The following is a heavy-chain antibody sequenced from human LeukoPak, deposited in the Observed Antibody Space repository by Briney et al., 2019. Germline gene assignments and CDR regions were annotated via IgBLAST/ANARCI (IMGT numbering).Heavy chain of an antibody. D-gene: IGHD2-15*01. V-gene: IGHV1-2*02. CDR1: GYSFTGYH. J-gene: IGHJ4*02. Sequence: GASVKVSCKASGYSFTGYHVHWVRQAPGQGLEWMGWINPRSGGTNFAQKFQGRVTMTRDTSISTAYMEVSRLTSDDTAVYYCARDLYSRIADYWGQGTLVTVSS. CDR3: ARDLYSRIADY. CDR2: INPRSGGT.